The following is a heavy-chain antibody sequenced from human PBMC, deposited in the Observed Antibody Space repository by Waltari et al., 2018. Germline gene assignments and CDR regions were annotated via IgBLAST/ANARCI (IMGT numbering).Heavy chain of an antibody. J-gene: IGHJ6*03. Sequence: QLQLQQWGAGLLKPSETLSLTCAVYGGSFSGYYWSWIRQPPGKGLEWIGEINHSGSTNYNPSVKSRVTRSVDTSKNQFSLKLSSVTAADTAGYYCARGTVLRFLEWLGYYYYMDVWGKGTTVTVS. D-gene: IGHD3-3*01. CDR3: ARGTVLRFLEWLGYYYYMDV. CDR1: GGSFSGYY. V-gene: IGHV4-34*01. CDR2: INHSGST.